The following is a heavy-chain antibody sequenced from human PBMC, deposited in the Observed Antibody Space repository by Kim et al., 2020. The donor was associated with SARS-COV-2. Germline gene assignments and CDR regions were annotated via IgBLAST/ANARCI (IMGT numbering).Heavy chain of an antibody. CDR1: GFTFSAYA. D-gene: IGHD3-22*01. Sequence: GGSLRLSCAASGFTFSAYAVGWVRQAPGKGLEWVSSISGSDGTTYYADSVKGRFIISRDNSKNTLHLQMNSLRAEDTAIYYWARHFGSSGSEFHHWGQGT. J-gene: IGHJ1*01. CDR3: ARHFGSSGSEFHH. V-gene: IGHV3-23*01. CDR2: ISGSDGTT.